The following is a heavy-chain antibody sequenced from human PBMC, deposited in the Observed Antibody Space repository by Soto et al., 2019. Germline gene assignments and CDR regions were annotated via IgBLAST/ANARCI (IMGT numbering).Heavy chain of an antibody. CDR1: GFTFTRYS. CDR2: ISSTTNYI. Sequence: EVQLVESGGGLVKPGGSLRLSCAASGFTFTRYSMNWVRQAPGKGLAWVSSISSTTNYIYYGDSMKGRFTISRDNAKNSLYLEMNSLRAEDTAVYYCAIESEDLTSNFDYWGQGTLVTVSS. CDR3: AIESEDLTSNFDY. V-gene: IGHV3-21*06. J-gene: IGHJ4*02.